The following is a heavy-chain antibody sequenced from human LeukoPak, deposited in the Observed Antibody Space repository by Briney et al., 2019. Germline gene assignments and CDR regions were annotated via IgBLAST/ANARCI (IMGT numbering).Heavy chain of an antibody. CDR3: ARGYFRVLPLYNYGMDV. D-gene: IGHD2/OR15-2a*01. CDR2: MNPNSGNT. CDR1: GYTFTSYD. J-gene: IGHJ6*02. Sequence: GASVKVSCKASGYTFTSYDINWVRQATGQGLEWMGWMNPNSGNTGYAQKFQGRVTMTRNTSISTAYMELSSLRSEDTAVYYCARGYFRVLPLYNYGMDVWGQGTTVTVSS. V-gene: IGHV1-8*01.